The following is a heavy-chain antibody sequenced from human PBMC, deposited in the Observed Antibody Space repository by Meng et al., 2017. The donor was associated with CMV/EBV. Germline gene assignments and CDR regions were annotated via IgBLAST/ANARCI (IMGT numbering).Heavy chain of an antibody. CDR2: IRYDGSRR. V-gene: IGHV3-30*02. J-gene: IGHJ4*02. CDR3: AIPPLYCGGDCFSYFEY. CDR1: GSQFTFSSYA. Sequence: GGSLRLSCAASGSQFTFSSYAMHWVRQAPGKGLEWVDLIRYDGSRRYYADSVKGRFIISRDNSEKTMYLQMNSLRAEDTAVYFCAIPPLYCGGDCFSYFEYWGQGTLVTVSS. D-gene: IGHD2-21*01.